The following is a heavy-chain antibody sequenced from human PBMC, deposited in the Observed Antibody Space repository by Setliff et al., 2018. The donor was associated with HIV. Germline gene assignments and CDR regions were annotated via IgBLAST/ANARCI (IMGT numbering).Heavy chain of an antibody. V-gene: IGHV3-30-3*02. CDR2: ISYDGSNK. J-gene: IGHJ4*02. CDR1: GFTISVYN. D-gene: IGHD3-22*01. Sequence: PGGSLRLSCVASGFTISVYNMHWVRQIPGKGLEWVAVISYDGSNKYYADSGKGRFTISRDNSRNTLYLQRNSLRAEDTAVFYCAKGSKGWGWASSGYFPFDYWGQGTLVTVSS. CDR3: AKGSKGWGWASSGYFPFDY.